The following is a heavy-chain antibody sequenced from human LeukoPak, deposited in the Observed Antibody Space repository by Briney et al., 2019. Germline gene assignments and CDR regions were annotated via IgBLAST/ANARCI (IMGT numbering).Heavy chain of an antibody. CDR1: GGSISSGSYY. J-gene: IGHJ4*02. CDR3: ASSPVVRGVIILKYFDY. D-gene: IGHD3-10*01. Sequence: PSETLSLTCTVSGGSISSGSYYWSWIRQPAGKGLEWIGRIYTSGSTNYNPSLKSRVTISVDTSKNQFSLKLSSVTAADTAVYYCASSPVVRGVIILKYFDYWGQGTLVTVSS. CDR2: IYTSGST. V-gene: IGHV4-61*02.